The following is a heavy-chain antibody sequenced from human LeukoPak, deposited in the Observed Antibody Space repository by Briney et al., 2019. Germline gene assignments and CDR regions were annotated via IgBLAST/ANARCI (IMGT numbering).Heavy chain of an antibody. CDR3: AREGIYCSSTSCYPDYYYYYGMDV. D-gene: IGHD2-2*01. V-gene: IGHV3-7*03. J-gene: IGHJ6*04. CDR1: GFTFSSYW. Sequence: PGGSLRLSCAASGFTFSSYWMSWVRQAPGKGLEWVANIKQDGREKYYVDSVKGRFTISRDNAKNSLYLQMNSLRAEDTAVYYCAREGIYCSSTSCYPDYYYYYGMDVWGKGTTVTVSS. CDR2: IKQDGREK.